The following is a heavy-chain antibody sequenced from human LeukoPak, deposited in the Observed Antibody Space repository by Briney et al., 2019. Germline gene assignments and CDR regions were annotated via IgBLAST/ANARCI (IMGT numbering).Heavy chain of an antibody. CDR3: ARGGPPNYYGSGSLGFDY. D-gene: IGHD3-10*01. V-gene: IGHV3-23*01. J-gene: IGHJ4*02. CDR2: ISGSGGST. CDR1: GFTFSSYA. Sequence: GGSLRLSCAASGFTFSSYAMSWVRQAPGKGLEWVSAISGSGGSTYYADSVKGRFTISRDNSKNTLYLQMNSLRAEDTAVYYCARGGPPNYYGSGSLGFDYWGQGTLVTVSS.